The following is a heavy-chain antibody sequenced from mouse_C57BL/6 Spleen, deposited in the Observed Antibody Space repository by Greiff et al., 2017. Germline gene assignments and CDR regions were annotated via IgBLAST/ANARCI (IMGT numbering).Heavy chain of an antibody. V-gene: IGHV1-64*01. CDR3: ASGYGNYDYAMDY. CDR2: IHPTSGST. CDR1: GYTFTSYW. Sequence: VQLQQSGAELVKPGASVKLSCKASGYTFTSYWMHWVKQRPGQGLEWIGMIHPTSGSTNYNEKFKSKATLTVDKSSSTAYMRLSSLTSEDSAVYYCASGYGNYDYAMDYWCQRTSVTVSS. D-gene: IGHD2-1*01. J-gene: IGHJ4*01.